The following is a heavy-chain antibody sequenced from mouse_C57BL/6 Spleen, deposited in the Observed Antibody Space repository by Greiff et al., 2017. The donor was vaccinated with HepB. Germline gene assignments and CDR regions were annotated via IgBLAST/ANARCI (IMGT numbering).Heavy chain of an antibody. CDR1: GFTFSDYG. V-gene: IGHV5-17*01. D-gene: IGHD4-1*01. Sequence: EVKLMESGGGLVKPGGSLKLSCAASGFTFSDYGMHWVRQAPEKGLEWVAYISSGSSTIYYADTVKGRFTISRDNAKNTLFLQMTSLRSEDTAMYYCARTGKIAWFAYWGQGTLVTVSA. CDR3: ARTGKIAWFAY. CDR2: ISSGSSTI. J-gene: IGHJ3*01.